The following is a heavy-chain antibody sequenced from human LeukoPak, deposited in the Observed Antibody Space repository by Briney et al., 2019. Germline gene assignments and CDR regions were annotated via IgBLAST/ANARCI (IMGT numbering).Heavy chain of an antibody. Sequence: SETLSLTCTVSGGSISSYYWGWIRQPPGKGLEWIGSIYFSGSTYYNPSLKSRVTISVDTSKDQFSLKLSSVTAADTAVYYCARQGYNTYRFAPWGQGTLVTVSS. V-gene: IGHV4-39*01. D-gene: IGHD1-14*01. CDR3: ARQGYNTYRFAP. J-gene: IGHJ5*02. CDR2: IYFSGST. CDR1: GGSISSYY.